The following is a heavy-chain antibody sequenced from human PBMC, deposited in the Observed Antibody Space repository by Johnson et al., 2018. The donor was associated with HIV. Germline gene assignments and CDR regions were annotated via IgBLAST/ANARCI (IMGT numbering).Heavy chain of an antibody. D-gene: IGHD2-8*01. CDR3: ARPQSYCTDGICYPFVLDI. J-gene: IGHJ3*02. Sequence: VQLVESGGGLVKPGGSLRLSCAASGFTFSNAWMSWVRQAPGKGLEWVGRIKSKTDGGTTDYAAPVKGRFTISRDDSKNTLYLQMNSLKTEDTAVYYCARPQSYCTDGICYPFVLDIWGQGTMVTVSS. CDR2: IKSKTDGGTT. CDR1: GFTFSNAW. V-gene: IGHV3-15*01.